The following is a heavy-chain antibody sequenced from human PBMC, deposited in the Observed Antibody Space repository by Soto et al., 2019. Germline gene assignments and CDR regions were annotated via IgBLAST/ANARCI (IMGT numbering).Heavy chain of an antibody. CDR2: IIPIFGTA. CDR3: AERLGYCISTSCYYWFDP. D-gene: IGHD2-2*01. CDR1: GGTFSSYA. J-gene: IGHJ5*02. V-gene: IGHV1-69*12. Sequence: QVQLVQSGAEVKKPGSSVKVSCKASGGTFSSYAISWVRQAPGQGLEWMGGIIPIFGTANYAQKFQGRVTSTADESTSTAYMELSSLRSEDTAVYYCAERLGYCISTSCYYWFDPWGQGTLVTVSS.